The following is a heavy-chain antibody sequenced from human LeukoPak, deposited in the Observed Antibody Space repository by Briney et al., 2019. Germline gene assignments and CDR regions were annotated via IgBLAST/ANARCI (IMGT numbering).Heavy chain of an antibody. V-gene: IGHV3-30-3*01. CDR1: GFTFSSYA. CDR3: ASGSPGIVVVPAAPDY. Sequence: GGSLRLSCAASGFTFSSYAMHWVRQAPGKGLEWVAVISYDGSNKYYADSVKGRFTISRDNSKTTLYLQMNSLRAEDTAVYYCASGSPGIVVVPAAPDYWGQGTLVTVSS. D-gene: IGHD2-2*01. CDR2: ISYDGSNK. J-gene: IGHJ4*02.